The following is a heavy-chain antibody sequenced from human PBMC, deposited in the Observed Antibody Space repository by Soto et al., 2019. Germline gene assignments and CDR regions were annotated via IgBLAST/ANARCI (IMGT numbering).Heavy chain of an antibody. Sequence: SETLSLTCTVSGGSVSSGSYYWSWIRQPPGKGLEWIGYIYYSGSTNYNPSLKSRVTISVDTSKNQFSLKLSSVTAADTAVYYFARETYYYDSSGYYHMYYFDYWGQGTLVTVSS. CDR2: IYYSGST. J-gene: IGHJ4*02. D-gene: IGHD3-22*01. CDR1: GGSVSSGSYY. V-gene: IGHV4-61*01. CDR3: ARETYYYDSSGYYHMYYFDY.